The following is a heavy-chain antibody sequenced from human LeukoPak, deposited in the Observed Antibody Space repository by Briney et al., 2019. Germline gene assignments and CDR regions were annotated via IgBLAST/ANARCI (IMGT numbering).Heavy chain of an antibody. Sequence: SETLSLTCTVSGGSISSNSYCWDWIRQPPAKGLEWIGSVSYGGSTYYNPSLKRRVFISVDTSNNQFSLMLHSMTAADTAVYYCARHYYDSSAYPYYFDYWGQGTLVTVSS. V-gene: IGHV4-39*01. CDR1: GGSISSNSYC. D-gene: IGHD3-22*01. J-gene: IGHJ4*02. CDR3: ARHYYDSSAYPYYFDY. CDR2: VSYGGST.